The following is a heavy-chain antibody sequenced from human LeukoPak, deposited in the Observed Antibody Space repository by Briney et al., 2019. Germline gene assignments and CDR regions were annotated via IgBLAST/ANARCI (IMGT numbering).Heavy chain of an antibody. V-gene: IGHV3-30*03. J-gene: IGHJ4*02. CDR3: AREYDLVTGLDY. D-gene: IGHD3-9*01. CDR2: ISYEGTIK. CDR1: GFTFSTYG. Sequence: GGSLRLSCAASGFTFSTYGMHWVRQAPGKGLEWVTFISYEGTIKRYADSVKGRFTISRDNSKNTLYLRMSSLRIEDTAVYYCAREYDLVTGLDYWGQGTLVTVSS.